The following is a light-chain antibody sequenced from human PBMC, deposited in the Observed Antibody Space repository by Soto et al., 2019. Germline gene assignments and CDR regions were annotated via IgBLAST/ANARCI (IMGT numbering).Light chain of an antibody. CDR1: RSVSSRY. CDR3: HQYGYSPNT. Sequence: EIVLTQSPGTLCLSPGERATLSCRASRSVSSRYLAWYQQKAGQAPRLLISGASSRATGIPDRFSRSGSGTDFTLIISRLEPEDFAMYYCHQYGYSPNTFGQGTKVEIK. CDR2: GAS. J-gene: IGKJ2*01. V-gene: IGKV3-20*01.